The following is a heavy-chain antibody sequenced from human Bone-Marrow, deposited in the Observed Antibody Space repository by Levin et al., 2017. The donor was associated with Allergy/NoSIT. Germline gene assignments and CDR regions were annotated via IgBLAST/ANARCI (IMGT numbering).Heavy chain of an antibody. CDR2: TGTTDDR. D-gene: IGHD1-1*01. V-gene: IGHV3-13*01. CDR3: ARWKAFSTNGFDM. Sequence: GESLKISCAASGFSLSTYDIHWVRQPTGKRLEWVSVTGTTDDRYYADSVQGRFTISRETAENSVYLQMNGLRDGDTAMYYCARWKAFSTNGFDMWGQGTMVTVSS. CDR1: GFSLSTYD. J-gene: IGHJ3*02.